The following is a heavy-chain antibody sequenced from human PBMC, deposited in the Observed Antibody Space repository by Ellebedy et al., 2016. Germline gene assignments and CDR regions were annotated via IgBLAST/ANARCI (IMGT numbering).Heavy chain of an antibody. V-gene: IGHV1-18*01. CDR3: ARVRERYFDRLSHYGMDV. CDR2: ISAYNGNT. Sequence: ASVKVSXKASGYTFTSYGISWVRQAPGQGLEWMGWISAYNGNTNYAQKLQGRVTMTTDTSTSTAYMELRSLRSDDTAVYYCARVRERYFDRLSHYGMDVWGQGTTVTVSS. CDR1: GYTFTSYG. J-gene: IGHJ6*02. D-gene: IGHD3-9*01.